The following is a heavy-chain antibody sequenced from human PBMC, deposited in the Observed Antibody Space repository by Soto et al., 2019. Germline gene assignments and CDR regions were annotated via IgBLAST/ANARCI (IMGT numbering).Heavy chain of an antibody. J-gene: IGHJ4*02. CDR1: GGSISSYY. CDR3: ARTYIAVAGTYYFDY. CDR2: IYYSGST. D-gene: IGHD6-19*01. Sequence: SETLSLTCTVSGGSISSYYWSWIRQPPGKGLEWIGYIYYSGSTNYNPSLKSRVTISVDTSKNQFSLKLSSVTAADTAVYYCARTYIAVAGTYYFDYWAQGTLVTVSS. V-gene: IGHV4-59*01.